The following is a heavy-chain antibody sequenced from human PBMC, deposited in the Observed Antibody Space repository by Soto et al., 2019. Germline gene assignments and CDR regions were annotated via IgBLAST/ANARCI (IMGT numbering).Heavy chain of an antibody. D-gene: IGHD6-6*01. CDR1: GGTFRNYP. J-gene: IGHJ4*02. CDR2: IFPLTDIP. CDR3: ARSSLVVLKYFES. Sequence: QVQLVQSGTEVKKPGSSVKVSCKASGGTFRNYPINWVRQAPGQGLEWMGSIFPLTDIPDYAQNFQARLTISAEKFNNHAQQEFSRLTFEVTDLYFFARSSLVVLKYFESLGQGNLVPVSS. V-gene: IGHV1-69*02.